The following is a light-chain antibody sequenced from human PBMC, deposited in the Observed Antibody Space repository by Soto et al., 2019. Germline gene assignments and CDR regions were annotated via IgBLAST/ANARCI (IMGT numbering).Light chain of an antibody. CDR1: QGISTY. CDR2: AAS. V-gene: IGKV1-39*01. CDR3: QQSYSITWT. J-gene: IGKJ1*01. Sequence: DIRMTQSPSSLSASVGDRVTITCRASQGISTYLNWYQQKPGKAPKLLIYAASSLQSGVPSRFSGSGSETDFTLTISSLQPEDFATYSCQQSYSITWTFGQGTKVDIK.